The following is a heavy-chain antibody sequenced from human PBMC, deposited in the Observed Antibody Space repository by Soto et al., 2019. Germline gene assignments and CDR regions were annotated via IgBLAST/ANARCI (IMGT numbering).Heavy chain of an antibody. V-gene: IGHV3-30*18. CDR3: AKYENEWLIYYYGMDV. Sequence: QVQLVESGGGVVQPGRSLRLSCAAAGFTFSSYGMHCVRQAPGKGLEGVAVISYDGSNKYYADSVKGRFTISRDNSKNTLYLQMNSLRPEDTAVYYCAKYENEWLIYYYGMDVWGQGTTVTVSS. J-gene: IGHJ6*02. D-gene: IGHD6-19*01. CDR1: GFTFSSYG. CDR2: ISYDGSNK.